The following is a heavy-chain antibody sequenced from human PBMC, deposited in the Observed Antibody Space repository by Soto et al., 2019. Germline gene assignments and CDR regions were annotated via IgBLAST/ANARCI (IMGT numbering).Heavy chain of an antibody. CDR1: GLTFSSNA. CDR2: ISDSGGST. CDR3: ARASPSL. J-gene: IGHJ4*01. Sequence: EVQLLESGGGLVQPGGSLRLSCAASGLTFSSNAMSWVRQAPGKGLEWVSTISDSGGSTYYADSVKGRFTISRDNSKNTLYLRVKSRLAEDTAVDYCARASPSLWGHGPLVTVSS. V-gene: IGHV3-23*01.